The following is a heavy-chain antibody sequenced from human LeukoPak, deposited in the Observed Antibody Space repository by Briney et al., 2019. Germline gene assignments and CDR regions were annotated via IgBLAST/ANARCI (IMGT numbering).Heavy chain of an antibody. J-gene: IGHJ4*02. CDR1: GSAATIYT. V-gene: IGHV1-2*02. CDR3: ATSLSSGDLFYY. CDR2: INPNSGTT. D-gene: IGHD7-27*01. Sequence: GASVKVSFTASGSAATIYTRSCERQAPGQGLEWMGWINPNSGTTNYAQKFQGRVAMTTDTSVNTAYMELSRLRSDDTAVNYCATSLSSGDLFYYAGQGTLVTVSS.